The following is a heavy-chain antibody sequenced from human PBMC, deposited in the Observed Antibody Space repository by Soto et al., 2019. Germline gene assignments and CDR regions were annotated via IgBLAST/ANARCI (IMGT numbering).Heavy chain of an antibody. D-gene: IGHD2-15*01. Sequence: EVQLVESGGGLVQPGGSLRLSCAASGFAFSTYWMHWLRQVPGKGLGWVSRINGDGSYTNYADSVNGRFTISRDNAKNTLNLQMDSLRAEDTAVYSCARERGGYSSDFWGQGTLVTVSS. CDR1: GFAFSTYW. CDR3: ARERGGYSSDF. J-gene: IGHJ4*02. V-gene: IGHV3-74*01. CDR2: INGDGSYT.